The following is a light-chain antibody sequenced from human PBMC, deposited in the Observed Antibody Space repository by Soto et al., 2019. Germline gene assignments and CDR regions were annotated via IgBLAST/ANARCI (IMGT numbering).Light chain of an antibody. CDR2: KAS. Sequence: DIQMTQSPSNLSASVGDIVTITCRASQSISRWLAWYKEKPGKAPHLLSYKASSLESGVPSRFRGSGSGTEFTLTISSLQPDDFETYYCQQYYRSSITFGQGTRLEIK. CDR1: QSISRW. J-gene: IGKJ5*01. CDR3: QQYYRSSIT. V-gene: IGKV1-5*03.